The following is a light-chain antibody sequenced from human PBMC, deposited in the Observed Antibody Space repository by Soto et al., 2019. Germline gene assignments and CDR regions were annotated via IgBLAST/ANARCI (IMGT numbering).Light chain of an antibody. V-gene: IGKV1-39*01. J-gene: IGKJ4*01. CDR1: QPITKF. Sequence: DIQMTQSPSSLSASVGDRVTITCRASQPITKFLNWFQHKPGEAPKRLIYGASILQDGVPSRFSGSGSGTDYTLNISGLQTEDFATYFCKKSYSVPLTFGGGTKVEI. CDR3: KKSYSVPLT. CDR2: GAS.